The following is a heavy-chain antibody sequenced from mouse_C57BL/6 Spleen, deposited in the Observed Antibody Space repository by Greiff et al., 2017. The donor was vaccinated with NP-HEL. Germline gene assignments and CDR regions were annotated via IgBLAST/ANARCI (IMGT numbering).Heavy chain of an antibody. V-gene: IGHV1-82*01. J-gene: IGHJ3*01. CDR1: GYAFSSSW. D-gene: IGHD3-2*02. Sequence: QVQLQQSGPELVKPGASVKISCKASGYAFSSSWMNWVKQRPGKGLEWIGRIYPGDGDTNYNGKFKGKATLTADKSSSTAYMQLSSLTSEDSAVYFCAREGVGSGSSWFAYWGQGTLVTVSA. CDR2: IYPGDGDT. CDR3: AREGVGSGSSWFAY.